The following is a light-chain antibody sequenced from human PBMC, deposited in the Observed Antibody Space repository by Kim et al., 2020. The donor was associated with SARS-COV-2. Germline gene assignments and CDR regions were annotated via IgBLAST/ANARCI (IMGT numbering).Light chain of an antibody. V-gene: IGKV3-15*01. CDR3: QQSNNWPYT. J-gene: IGKJ2*01. CDR1: QRVTTN. Sequence: SVSPGDRVTLSCRASQRVTTNLAWHQQTPGQAPRVLSYDASTRATGIPARFSGSGSGTEFTLTISSLQSEDFAVYYCQQSNNWPYTFGQGTKLEI. CDR2: DAS.